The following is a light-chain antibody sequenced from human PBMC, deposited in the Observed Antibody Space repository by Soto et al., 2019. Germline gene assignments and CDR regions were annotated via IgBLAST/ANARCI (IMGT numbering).Light chain of an antibody. CDR1: SSNIGSNT. CDR3: AAWDDSLRGLE. CDR2: NNS. J-gene: IGLJ2*01. Sequence: QSALTQPPSASGTPGQMVTISCSGSSSNIGSNTVNWYQQLPGMAPKLLIYNNSQRPSGVPDRFSGSKSGTSASLAISGLQSEDEADYYCAAWDDSLRGLEFGGGTKVTVL. V-gene: IGLV1-44*01.